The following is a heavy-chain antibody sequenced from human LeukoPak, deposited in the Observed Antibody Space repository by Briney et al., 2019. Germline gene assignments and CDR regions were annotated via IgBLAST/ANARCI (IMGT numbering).Heavy chain of an antibody. CDR3: ARVGSSGWWGGRDY. V-gene: IGHV3-30*04. CDR1: GFTFSSYA. Sequence: GGSLRLSCAASGFTFSSYAMHWVRQAPGKGLEWVAVISYDESNKYYADSVKGRFTISRDNSKNTLYLQMNSLRAEDTAVYYCARVGSSGWWGGRDYWGQGTLVTVSS. J-gene: IGHJ4*02. D-gene: IGHD6-19*01. CDR2: ISYDESNK.